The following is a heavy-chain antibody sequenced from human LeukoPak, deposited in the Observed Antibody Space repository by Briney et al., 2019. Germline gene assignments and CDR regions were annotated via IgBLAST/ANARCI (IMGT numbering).Heavy chain of an antibody. CDR2: INPNSGGT. D-gene: IGHD6-19*01. V-gene: IGHV1-2*02. CDR3: ARVVRYSNGPLTDLLPYYFDY. CDR1: GYTFTGYY. J-gene: IGHJ4*02. Sequence: GASVKVSCKASGYTFTGYYMHWVRQAPGQGLEWMGWINPNSGGTNYAQKFQGRVTITRDTSASTAYMELSSLRSGDMAVYYCARVVRYSNGPLTDLLPYYFDYWGQGTLVTVSS.